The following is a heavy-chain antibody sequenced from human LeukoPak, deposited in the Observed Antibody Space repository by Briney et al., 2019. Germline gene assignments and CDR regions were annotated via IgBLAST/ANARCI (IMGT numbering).Heavy chain of an antibody. Sequence: SETLSLTCTVSGGSISSYYWSWIRQPPGKGLEWIGHIYYSGSTNYNPSLKSRVTISLDRSKDQFSLKLSSVTAADTAVYYCARAGMTPYVFDMWGQGTLVTVSS. CDR2: IYYSGST. CDR3: ARAGMTPYVFDM. V-gene: IGHV4-59*01. CDR1: GGSISSYY. J-gene: IGHJ3*02.